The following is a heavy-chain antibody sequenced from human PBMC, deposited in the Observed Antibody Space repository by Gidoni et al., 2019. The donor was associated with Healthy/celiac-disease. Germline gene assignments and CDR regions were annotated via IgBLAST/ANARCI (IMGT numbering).Heavy chain of an antibody. CDR1: GYSFTSYS. CDR3: ARDFGRGYCSSTSCYEAHYYYYGMDV. J-gene: IGHJ6*02. Sequence: QVQLVQSGSELKKPGASVKVSCKASGYSFTSYSLNCVRQAPGQGLEWMGGITTNTGNPTYAQGCTGRFVFSLDTSVSTAYLQISSLKAEDTAVYYCARDFGRGYCSSTSCYEAHYYYYGMDVWGQGTTVTVSS. CDR2: ITTNTGNP. D-gene: IGHD2-2*01. V-gene: IGHV7-4-1*02.